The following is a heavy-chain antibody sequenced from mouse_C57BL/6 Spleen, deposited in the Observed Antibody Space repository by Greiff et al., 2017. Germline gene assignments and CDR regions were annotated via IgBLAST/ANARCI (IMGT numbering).Heavy chain of an antibody. CDR2: IYPGDGDT. Sequence: VQLKESGPELVKPGASVKISCKASGYAFSSSWMNWVKQRPGKGLEWIGRIYPGDGDTNYNGKFKGKATLTADKSSSTAYMQLSSLTSEDSAVYFCAREGDSSGWDAMDYWGQGTSVTVSS. CDR3: AREGDSSGWDAMDY. D-gene: IGHD3-2*02. CDR1: GYAFSSSW. J-gene: IGHJ4*01. V-gene: IGHV1-82*01.